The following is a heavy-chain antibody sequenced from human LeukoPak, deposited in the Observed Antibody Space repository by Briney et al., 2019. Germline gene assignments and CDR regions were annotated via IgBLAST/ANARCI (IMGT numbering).Heavy chain of an antibody. CDR2: IYYSGST. CDR1: GGSISSYY. V-gene: IGHV4-59*12. D-gene: IGHD5-12*01. CDR3: ARGPGWLRFALGY. J-gene: IGHJ4*02. Sequence: PSETLSLTCTVSGGSISSYYWSWIRQPPGKGLEWIGYIYYSGSTNYNPSLKSRVTISVDTSKNQFSLKLSSVTAVDTAVYYCARGPGWLRFALGYWGQGTLVTVSS.